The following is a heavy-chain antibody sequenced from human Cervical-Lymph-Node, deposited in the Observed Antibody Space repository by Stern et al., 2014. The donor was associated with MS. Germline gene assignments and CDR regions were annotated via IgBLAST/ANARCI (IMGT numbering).Heavy chain of an antibody. V-gene: IGHV2-5*02. CDR1: GLSLSTFGEG. D-gene: IGHD3-16*01. J-gene: IGHJ5*02. CDR2: IYWDDDK. Sequence: QVTLKESGPTVMRPTQTLTLTCTFSGLSLSTFGEGVGWVRQPPGKALEWLVLIYWDDDKRYNPSLKSRLTITKDTSKNQVVFTVTNVVPVDTATYYCVHAHVGLDPWGQGIRVTVSS. CDR3: VHAHVGLDP.